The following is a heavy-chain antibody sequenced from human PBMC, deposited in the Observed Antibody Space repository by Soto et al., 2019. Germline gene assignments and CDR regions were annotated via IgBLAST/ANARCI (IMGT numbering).Heavy chain of an antibody. CDR1: GFTFSNYV. V-gene: IGHV3-23*01. J-gene: IGHJ4*02. Sequence: EVQLLESGGGLAQPGGSLRLSCAASGFTFSNYVMSWVRQSPGKGLEWEWVSAITGSGGYTYHGDSVKGRFTVSRDNTKNTLHLQMNSLKAEDTAVYYCAKGSADSRPYYFDYWGQGALVTVSS. CDR2: ITGSGGYT. D-gene: IGHD2-2*01. CDR3: AKGSADSRPYYFDY.